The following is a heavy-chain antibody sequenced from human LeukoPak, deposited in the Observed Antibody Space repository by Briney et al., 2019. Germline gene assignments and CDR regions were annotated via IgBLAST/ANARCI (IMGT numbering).Heavy chain of an antibody. CDR3: ATSRQLLDNWFDP. CDR2: IYYSGST. D-gene: IGHD2-2*01. Sequence: SETLSLTCTVSGGSISSSSYYWGWIRQPPGKGLEWIGSIYYSGSTYYNPSLKSRVTISLDTSKNQFSLKLGSVTAADTAVYYCATSRQLLDNWFDPWGQGTLVTVSS. V-gene: IGHV4-39*01. J-gene: IGHJ5*02. CDR1: GGSISSSSYY.